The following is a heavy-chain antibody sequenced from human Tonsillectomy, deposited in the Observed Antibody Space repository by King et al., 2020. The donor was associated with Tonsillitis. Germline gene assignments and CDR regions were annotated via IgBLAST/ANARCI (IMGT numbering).Heavy chain of an antibody. CDR1: GFTFSSYA. CDR3: APDQGYYDISGYYYFPWVL. CDR2: ISGSGDGT. J-gene: IGHJ4*02. Sequence: VQLVESGGGLVQPGGSLRLSCAASGFTFSSYAMSWVRQAPGKGLEWVSGISGSGDGTYYADSVKGRFTISRDNSKNTLFLQMNSLRAEDTAVYYCAPDQGYYDISGYYYFPWVLWGQGTLVTVSS. V-gene: IGHV3-23*04. D-gene: IGHD3-22*01.